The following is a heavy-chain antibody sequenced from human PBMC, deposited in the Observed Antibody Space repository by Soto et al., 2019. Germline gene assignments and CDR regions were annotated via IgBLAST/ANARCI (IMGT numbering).Heavy chain of an antibody. Sequence: SVKVSCKASGGTFSSYAISWVRQAPGQGLEWMGGIIPIFGTANYAQKFQGRVTITADESTSTAYMELSSLRSEDTAVYYCATASSSWYYFDYWGQGTLVTVSS. CDR3: ATASSSWYYFDY. CDR1: GGTFSSYA. J-gene: IGHJ4*02. V-gene: IGHV1-69*13. D-gene: IGHD6-13*01. CDR2: IIPIFGTA.